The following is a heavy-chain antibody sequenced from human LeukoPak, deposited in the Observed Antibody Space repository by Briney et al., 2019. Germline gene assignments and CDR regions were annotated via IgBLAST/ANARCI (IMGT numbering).Heavy chain of an antibody. CDR3: ARQRMDFGGKSGIEC. J-gene: IGHJ4*01. D-gene: IGHD4-23*01. V-gene: IGHV5-51*01. CDR1: GYIFSNYW. Sequence: PGESLKISCKGSGYIFSNYWIGWVRQMPGKGLDWMGIIYPGDSDIRYSPSFQGQVTISADKSINTAYLQWSSLQASDSAMYYCARQRMDFGGKSGIECWGQGTLLTVSS. CDR2: IYPGDSDI.